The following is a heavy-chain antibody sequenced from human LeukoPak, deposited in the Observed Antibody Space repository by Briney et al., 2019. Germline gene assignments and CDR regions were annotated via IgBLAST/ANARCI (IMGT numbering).Heavy chain of an antibody. Sequence: GGSLRLSCAASGFTFTIYGMSWVRQAPGKGLEWVSSISSSGSDIYYADSVKGRFTISRDNSKNTLYLQMNSLRAEDTAVYSCARASGPFDYWGQGTLVTVSS. CDR3: ARASGPFDY. J-gene: IGHJ4*02. D-gene: IGHD3-10*01. CDR1: GFTFTIYG. CDR2: ISSSGSDI. V-gene: IGHV3-21*01.